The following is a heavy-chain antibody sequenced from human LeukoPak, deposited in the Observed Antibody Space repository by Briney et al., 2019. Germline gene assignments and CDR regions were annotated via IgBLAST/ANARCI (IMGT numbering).Heavy chain of an antibody. CDR2: IYYSGST. Sequence: SETLSLTCTVPGGSISSSSYYWGWIRQPPGKGLEWIGSIYYSGSTYYNPSLKSRVTISVDTSKNQFSLKLSSVTAADTAVYYCARAGSSGSYRAYDYWGQGTLVTVSS. J-gene: IGHJ4*02. D-gene: IGHD1-26*01. CDR1: GGSISSSSYY. CDR3: ARAGSSGSYRAYDY. V-gene: IGHV4-39*07.